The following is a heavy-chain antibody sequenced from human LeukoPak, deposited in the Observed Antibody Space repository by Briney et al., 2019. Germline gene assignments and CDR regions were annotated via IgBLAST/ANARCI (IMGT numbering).Heavy chain of an antibody. CDR3: AKASYYLGYSYGMYV. V-gene: IGHV3-23*01. D-gene: IGHD3-10*01. Sequence: QPGGSLRLSCVVSGFTFKSHDVTRVRQAPGKGLEWVSTISGSGDTTYYADSVKGRFTISRDNSKNTLFLQMNSLRAQDTAIYYCAKASYYLGYSYGMYVWGQGTTVTVSS. CDR2: ISGSGDTT. J-gene: IGHJ6*02. CDR1: GFTFKSHD.